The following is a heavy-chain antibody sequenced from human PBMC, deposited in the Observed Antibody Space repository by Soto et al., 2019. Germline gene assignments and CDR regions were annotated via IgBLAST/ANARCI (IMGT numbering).Heavy chain of an antibody. V-gene: IGHV3-33*01. CDR1: GFTFSSYG. D-gene: IGHD6-19*01. J-gene: IGHJ6*02. CDR2: TWYDGSNK. Sequence: QVQLVESGGGVVQPGRSLRLSCAASGFTFSSYGMHWVRQAPGKGLEWVAVTWYDGSNKYYADSVKGRFTISRDNSRNTLSLPTNSLRPADTAVYYCATVFTSGWYRFGMDVWGPGTTVTVSS. CDR3: ATVFTSGWYRFGMDV.